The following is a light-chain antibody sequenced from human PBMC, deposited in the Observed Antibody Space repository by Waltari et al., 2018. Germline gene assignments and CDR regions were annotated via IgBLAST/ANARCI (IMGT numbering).Light chain of an antibody. CDR1: QPVLYSSNNKNY. CDR3: QQYYSSPYT. V-gene: IGKV4-1*01. Sequence: DIVITQSPDSRAVSLGERATINLKSSQPVLYSSNNKNYLAWYQQKPGQPPKLLIYWASTRESGVPDRFSGSGSGTDFTLTISSLQAEDVAVYYCQQYYSSPYTFGQGTQLEIK. J-gene: IGKJ2*01. CDR2: WAS.